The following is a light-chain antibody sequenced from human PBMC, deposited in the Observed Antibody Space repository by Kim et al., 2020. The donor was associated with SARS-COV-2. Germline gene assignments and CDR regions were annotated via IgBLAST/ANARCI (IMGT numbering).Light chain of an antibody. CDR2: AAS. CDR1: QDISNY. Sequence: DIQMTQSPSSLSASVGDRVTITCRASQDISNYLAWYQQKPGKVPKLLIYAASSLQSGVPSRFGGSGSGTDFTLTITSLQPEYVATYYCQKYDSVPWTFGPGTKVDIK. J-gene: IGKJ1*01. V-gene: IGKV1-27*01. CDR3: QKYDSVPWT.